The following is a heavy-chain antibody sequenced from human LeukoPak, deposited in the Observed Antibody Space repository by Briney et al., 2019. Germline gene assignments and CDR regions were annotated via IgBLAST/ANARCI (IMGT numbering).Heavy chain of an antibody. CDR1: GGSFSGYY. CDR2: INHSGST. Sequence: PSETLSLTCAVYGGSFSGYYWSWIRQPPVKGLEWIGGINHSGSTNYNPSLKSRVTISVDTSKNQFSLKLSSVTAADTAVYYCARGLGYYYDSSGYSEYFQHWGQGTLVTVSS. D-gene: IGHD3-22*01. V-gene: IGHV4-34*01. CDR3: ARGLGYYYDSSGYSEYFQH. J-gene: IGHJ1*01.